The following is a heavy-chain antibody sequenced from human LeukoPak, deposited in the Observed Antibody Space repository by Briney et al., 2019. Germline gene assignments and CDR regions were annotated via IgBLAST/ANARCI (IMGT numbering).Heavy chain of an antibody. V-gene: IGHV4-4*07. J-gene: IGHJ4*02. D-gene: IGHD3-22*01. CDR1: GGTMTNYY. CDR3: ARVGVVESSGYHDYYFDF. Sequence: PSETLSLTCTVSGGTMTNYYWSWIRQPAGKELEWIGRIYSSGSTNYNPSLRSRVTMLVDTSKNQFSLNLTSVTVADMAVYFCARVGVVESSGYHDYYFDFWGQGSLVTVSS. CDR2: IYSSGST.